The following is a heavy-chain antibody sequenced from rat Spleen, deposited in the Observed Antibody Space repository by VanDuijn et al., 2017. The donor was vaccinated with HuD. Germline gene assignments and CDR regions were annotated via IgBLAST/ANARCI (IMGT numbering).Heavy chain of an antibody. V-gene: IGHV5-27*01. CDR1: GFIFSNYY. D-gene: IGHD1-11*01. Sequence: EVQLVESGGGLVQPGNSLKLSCAGSGFIFSNYYMAWVRQAPTKGLEWVASITNSGGSTYYRDSGKGRFTISRDNAKSTLYLQMDSLRSEDTATYYCTTAGYGGYDDWFAYWGQGTLVTVSS. CDR3: TTAGYGGYDDWFAY. J-gene: IGHJ3*01. CDR2: ITNSGGST.